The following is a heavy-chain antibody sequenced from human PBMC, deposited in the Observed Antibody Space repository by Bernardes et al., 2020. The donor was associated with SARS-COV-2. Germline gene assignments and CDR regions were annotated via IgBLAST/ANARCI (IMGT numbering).Heavy chain of an antibody. Sequence: GGSLRLSCAASGFTVSSNYMSWVRQAPGKGLEWVSVIYSGGSTYYADSVKGRFTISRDNSKNTLYLQMSSLRAEDTAVYYCARALRFSPLGAFDIWGQGTMVTVSS. CDR1: GFTVSSNY. V-gene: IGHV3-66*01. CDR2: IYSGGST. CDR3: ARALRFSPLGAFDI. D-gene: IGHD1-26*01. J-gene: IGHJ3*02.